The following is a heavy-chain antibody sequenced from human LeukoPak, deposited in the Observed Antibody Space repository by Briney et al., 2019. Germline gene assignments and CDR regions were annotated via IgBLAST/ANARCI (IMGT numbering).Heavy chain of an antibody. Sequence: KPSETPSLTCIVSGDTIDTRHFYWTWIRQPPGKGLEWIGSIYYNLSTSYNPSLLSRGTISVDTSKNQFSLRLTSVTAADTAMYYCAKGGDAYKVGNYWGPGTMVTVSS. CDR2: IYYNLST. CDR1: GDTIDTRHFY. V-gene: IGHV4-39*07. CDR3: AKGGDAYKVGNY. J-gene: IGHJ1*01. D-gene: IGHD5-24*01.